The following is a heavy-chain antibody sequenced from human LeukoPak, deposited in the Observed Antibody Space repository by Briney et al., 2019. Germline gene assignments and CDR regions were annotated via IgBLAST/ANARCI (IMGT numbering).Heavy chain of an antibody. CDR2: ISGSGGST. CDR3: AKDSRFLEWLLSPPNFDY. J-gene: IGHJ4*02. V-gene: IGHV3-23*01. Sequence: GGSLRLSCAASGFTFSSYAMSWVRQAPGKGLEWVSAISGSGGSTYYADSVKGRFTISRDDSKNTLYLQMNSLRAEDTAVYYCAKDSRFLEWLLSPPNFDYWGQGTLVTVSS. CDR1: GFTFSSYA. D-gene: IGHD3-3*01.